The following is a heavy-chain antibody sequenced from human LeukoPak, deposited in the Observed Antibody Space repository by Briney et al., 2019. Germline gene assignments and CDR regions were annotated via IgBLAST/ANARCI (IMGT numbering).Heavy chain of an antibody. J-gene: IGHJ1*01. CDR2: INPSGGST. Sequence: ASVTVSCMASGYTFTSYYMHWVRQAPGQGLEWMGVINPSGGSTSYAQKFQGRVTMTRDTSTSTVYMELSSLRSEDTAVYYCARGFYSSGWYGYFQHWGQGTLVTVSS. V-gene: IGHV1-46*01. CDR3: ARGFYSSGWYGYFQH. D-gene: IGHD6-19*01. CDR1: GYTFTSYY.